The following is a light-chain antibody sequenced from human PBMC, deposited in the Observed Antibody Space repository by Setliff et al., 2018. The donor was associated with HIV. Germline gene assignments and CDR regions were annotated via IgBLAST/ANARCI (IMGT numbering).Light chain of an antibody. CDR3: SSFAGRLHV. CDR2: DAT. J-gene: IGLJ1*01. V-gene: IGLV2-11*01. Sequence: QSVLTQPRSVSGSPGQSVTIPCTGTSSDVGSYNYVTWYQQHPGKVPKLMIYDATRRPPGVPDRFSGSRSGNTASLTISGLQAEDEADYYCSSFAGRLHVFGTGTKVTVL. CDR1: SSDVGSYNY.